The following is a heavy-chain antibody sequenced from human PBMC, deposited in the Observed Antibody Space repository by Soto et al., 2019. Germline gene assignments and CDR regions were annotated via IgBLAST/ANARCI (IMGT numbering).Heavy chain of an antibody. V-gene: IGHV1-69*13. CDR3: ARTMYYSDSSGYFGY. CDR2: IIPIFGTA. J-gene: IGHJ4*02. Sequence: GASVKVSCKASGGTFSSYAISWVRQAPGQGLEWMGGIIPIFGTANYAQKFQGRVTITADESTSTAYMELSSLRSEDTAVYYCARTMYYSDSSGYFGYWGQGTLVTVSS. CDR1: GGTFSSYA. D-gene: IGHD3-22*01.